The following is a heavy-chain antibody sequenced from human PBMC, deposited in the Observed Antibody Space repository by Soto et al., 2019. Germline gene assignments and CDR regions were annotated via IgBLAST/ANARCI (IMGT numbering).Heavy chain of an antibody. V-gene: IGHV1-69*01. Sequence: SVKVSCNAAGGPFSLYGCDWVRQAPGQGLEWMGGISSVFGAAKYAQRFQGRLSITADGSTGTVYMDLSGLRSDDSAVYYCARHMALAALSHGMDVWGQRTLVTVSS. CDR1: GGPFSLYG. CDR2: ISSVFGAA. CDR3: ARHMALAALSHGMDV. J-gene: IGHJ6*02. D-gene: IGHD6-19*01.